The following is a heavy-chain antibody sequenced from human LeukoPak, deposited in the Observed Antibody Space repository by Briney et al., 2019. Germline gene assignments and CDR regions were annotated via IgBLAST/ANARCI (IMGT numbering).Heavy chain of an antibody. CDR2: ISADGTAT. J-gene: IGHJ5*02. V-gene: IGHV3-23*01. CDR1: GFTFESHA. Sequence: PGGSLRLSCAASGFTFESHAMNWLRQAPGRGLEWVSLISADGTATHYADSVTGRFTISRDNSKDTLFLRMSSLRAEDTALYYCSKGTTDYDSWGQGTLVTVSS. CDR3: SKGTTDYDS. D-gene: IGHD4-17*01.